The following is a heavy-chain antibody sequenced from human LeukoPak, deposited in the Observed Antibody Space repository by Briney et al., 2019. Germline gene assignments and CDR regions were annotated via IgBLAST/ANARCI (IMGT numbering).Heavy chain of an antibody. CDR2: IIPIFGTA. CDR3: ARVNRSIFENPSTRYYYYYGMDV. V-gene: IGHV1-69*01. CDR1: GGTFSSYA. Sequence: SVKVSCKASGGTFSSYAISWVRQAPGQRLEWMGGIIPIFGTANYAQKFQGRVTITADESTSTAYMELSSLRSEDTAVYYCARVNRSIFENPSTRYYYYYGMDVWGQGTTVTVSS. J-gene: IGHJ6*02. D-gene: IGHD3-3*01.